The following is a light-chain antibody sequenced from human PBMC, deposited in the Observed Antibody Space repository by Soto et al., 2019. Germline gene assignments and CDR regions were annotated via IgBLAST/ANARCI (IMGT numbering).Light chain of an antibody. Sequence: SALTQPASVSGSPGQSITISCTGTSSDVGGYNYVSWYQQHPGKAPKLMIYEVSNRPSGVSNRFSGSKSGNTASLTISGLQAEDEADYYCTSYTSSITYVFGTGTQLTVL. CDR2: EVS. J-gene: IGLJ1*01. CDR1: SSDVGGYNY. CDR3: TSYTSSITYV. V-gene: IGLV2-14*01.